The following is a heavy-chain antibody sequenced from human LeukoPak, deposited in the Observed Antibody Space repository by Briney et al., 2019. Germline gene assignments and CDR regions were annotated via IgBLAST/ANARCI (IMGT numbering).Heavy chain of an antibody. CDR2: INPNSGGT. J-gene: IGHJ4*02. D-gene: IGHD2-2*01. CDR1: GYTFTGYY. CDR3: ARDLGSLVVPAATPDY. V-gene: IGHV1-2*02. Sequence: GASEKVSCKASGYTFTGYYMHWVRQAPGQGLEWMGWINPNSGGTNYAQKFQGRVTMTRDTSISTAYMELSRLRSDDTAVYYCARDLGSLVVPAATPDYWGQGTLVTVSS.